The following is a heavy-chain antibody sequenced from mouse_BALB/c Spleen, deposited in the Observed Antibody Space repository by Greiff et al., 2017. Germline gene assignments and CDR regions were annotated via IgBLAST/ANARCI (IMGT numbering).Heavy chain of an antibody. Sequence: VQLKQSGTVLARPGASVKMSCKASGYTFTSYWMHWVKQRPGQGLEWIGAIYPGNSDTSYNQKFKGKAKLTAVTSTSTAYMELSSLTNEDSAVYYCTSSYYYGSSAYWYFDVWGAGTTVTVSS. CDR1: GYTFTSYW. CDR2: IYPGNSDT. D-gene: IGHD1-1*01. J-gene: IGHJ1*01. V-gene: IGHV1-5*01. CDR3: TSSYYYGSSAYWYFDV.